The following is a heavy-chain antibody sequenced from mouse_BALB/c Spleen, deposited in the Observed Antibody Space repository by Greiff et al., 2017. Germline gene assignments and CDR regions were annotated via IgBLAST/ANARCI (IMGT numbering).Heavy chain of an antibody. J-gene: IGHJ4*01. Sequence: DVMLVESGGDLVKPGGSLKLSCAASGFTFSSYGMSWVRQTPDKRLEWVATISSGGSYTYYPDSVKGRFTISRDNAKNTLYLQMSSLKSEDTAMYYCARHREDYGDYYAMDYWGQGTSVTVSS. V-gene: IGHV5-6*02. D-gene: IGHD2-4*01. CDR2: ISSGGSYT. CDR3: ARHREDYGDYYAMDY. CDR1: GFTFSSYG.